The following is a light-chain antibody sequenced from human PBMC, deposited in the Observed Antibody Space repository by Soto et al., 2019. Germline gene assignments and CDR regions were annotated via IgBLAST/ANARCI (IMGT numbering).Light chain of an antibody. Sequence: EIFMTQYPATLSVSAGERATLSWRASQTVSSSYLAWYQQKPGQAPRLLIYGASNRATGIPDRFGGSGSGADFTLTISRLEPEDFAVYYCQQYGSSPRTFGQGTKVDI. V-gene: IGKV3-20*01. CDR2: GAS. J-gene: IGKJ1*01. CDR3: QQYGSSPRT. CDR1: QTVSSSY.